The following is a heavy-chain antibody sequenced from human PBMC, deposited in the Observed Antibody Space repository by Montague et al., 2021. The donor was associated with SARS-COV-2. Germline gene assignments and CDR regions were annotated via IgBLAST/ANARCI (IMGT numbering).Heavy chain of an antibody. CDR1: GFSLISDGVG. Sequence: PALVKPTQTLTLTCTFSGFSLISDGVGVGWIRQPPGKALEWLALIFWNDDKRYNTSLKNRLTVTKDTSKNQVVLTMTNMDPLDTGTYYCAHILLFSSLGDLDAWGQGTLVTVAS. D-gene: IGHD3-3*01. J-gene: IGHJ5*02. V-gene: IGHV2-5*01. CDR3: AHILLFSSLGDLDA. CDR2: IFWNDDK.